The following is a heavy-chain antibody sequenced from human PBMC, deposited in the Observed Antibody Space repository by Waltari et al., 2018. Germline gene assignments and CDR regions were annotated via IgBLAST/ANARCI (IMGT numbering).Heavy chain of an antibody. Sequence: EVQMVESGGGLVQPGGSLRLSCEASGFTFSSFWIHWVRQVPGEGLVWVSRINRDGRNTIYADSVKGRFTVSRDNAKNTLYLQMNSLRADDTALYFCARGGKDHAFDIWGQGTMVTVSS. J-gene: IGHJ3*02. CDR2: INRDGRNT. CDR3: ARGGKDHAFDI. D-gene: IGHD6-13*01. CDR1: GFTFSSFW. V-gene: IGHV3-74*01.